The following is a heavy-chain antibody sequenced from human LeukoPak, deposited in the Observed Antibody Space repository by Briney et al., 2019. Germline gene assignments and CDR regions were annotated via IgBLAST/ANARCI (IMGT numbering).Heavy chain of an antibody. D-gene: IGHD6-13*01. J-gene: IGHJ4*02. V-gene: IGHV4-39*01. Sequence: SETLSLTCTVSGXSVSSSSVHWGWIRQPPGKGLEWIGSIFHSGTTYYNPSLKSRVSISVDTSKNQFSLKVRSVTAADTAVYYCARYESAAGFFDYWGQGTLVTVSS. CDR2: IFHSGTT. CDR1: GXSVSSSSVH. CDR3: ARYESAAGFFDY.